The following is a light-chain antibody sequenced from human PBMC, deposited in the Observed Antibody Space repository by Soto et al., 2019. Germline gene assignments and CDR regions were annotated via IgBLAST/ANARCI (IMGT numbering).Light chain of an antibody. CDR1: QSISSW. J-gene: IGKJ1*01. CDR2: KAS. V-gene: IGKV1-5*03. CDR3: QRYNTIPVT. Sequence: DIQMTQSASTLSAIVGDRVTITCRSSQSISSWLAWYQQKPGKAPKLLIYKASTAESGVPSRFSGSGSGTEFTITVNSLQPDDFATFYCQRYNTIPVTFGQGTKVEVK.